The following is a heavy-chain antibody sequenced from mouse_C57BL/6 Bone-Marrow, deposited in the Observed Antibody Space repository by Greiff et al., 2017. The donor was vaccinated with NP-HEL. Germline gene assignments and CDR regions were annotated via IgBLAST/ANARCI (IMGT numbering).Heavy chain of an antibody. CDR2: IYPRSGNT. Sequence: ESGAELARPGASVKLSCKASGYTFTSYGISWVKQRTGQGLEWIGEIYPRSGNTYYNEKFKGKATLTADKSSSTAYMELRSLTSEDSAVYFCARDRLDAMDYWGQGTSVTVSS. CDR1: GYTFTSYG. V-gene: IGHV1-81*01. D-gene: IGHD2-14*01. CDR3: ARDRLDAMDY. J-gene: IGHJ4*01.